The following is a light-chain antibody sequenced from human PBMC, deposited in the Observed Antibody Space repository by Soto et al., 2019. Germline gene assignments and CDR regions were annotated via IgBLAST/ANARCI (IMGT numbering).Light chain of an antibody. CDR1: QSISNW. V-gene: IGKV1-5*01. CDR3: SVYVSSSSWQHT. Sequence: DIQKSLELSALPASIGDRVTIPCRASQSISNWLAWYQLKPGTAPKVLIFHASNLQRGVPSRFSGSGSGTEFTHSISSLQAGGFARNYCSVYVSSSSWQHTF. CDR2: HAS. J-gene: IGKJ5*01.